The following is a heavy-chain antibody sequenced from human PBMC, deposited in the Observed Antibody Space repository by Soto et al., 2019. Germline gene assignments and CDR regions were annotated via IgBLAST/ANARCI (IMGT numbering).Heavy chain of an antibody. CDR2: ISGYSGNT. V-gene: IGHV1-18*04. J-gene: IGHJ6*02. CDR1: GYTFRSYG. CDR3: ARSSARGSYGPDCNGMDV. Sequence: ASVKVDGKASGYTFRSYGIDWVRQAPGQGLEWMGWISGYSGNTNHAQKFQGRVTMTTDIFTSTAYMELRSLRSDDTAVYYCARSSARGSYGPDCNGMDVWGPGTTVTVSS. D-gene: IGHD5-18*01.